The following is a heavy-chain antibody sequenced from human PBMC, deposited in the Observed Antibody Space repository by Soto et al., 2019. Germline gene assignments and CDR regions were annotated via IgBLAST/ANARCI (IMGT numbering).Heavy chain of an antibody. J-gene: IGHJ4*02. CDR2: VNPIVSMS. V-gene: IGHV1-69*02. CDR3: ASIYGSGYRAFDY. CDR1: GDTFNFYS. Sequence: QVQLVQSGAEVKRPGSSVKVSCKASGDTFNFYSINWVRQAPGLGLEWVGRVNPIVSMSNYAQKFQGRVTVTADKSTSTAYMELSSLRSEDTAIYYCASIYGSGYRAFDYWGQGALVTVSS. D-gene: IGHD3-10*01.